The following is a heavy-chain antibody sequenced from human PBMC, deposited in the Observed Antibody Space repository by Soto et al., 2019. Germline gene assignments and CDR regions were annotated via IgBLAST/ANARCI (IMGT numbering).Heavy chain of an antibody. J-gene: IGHJ4*01. V-gene: IGHV1-69*01. D-gene: IGHD3-10*01. CDR3: ARDLSNKRPGNY. Sequence: QVQLVQSGAEVKKPGSSVKVSCKASGGTSSSYDISWVRQAPGQGLEWMGGIIPIVGTANYAQKFQGRVTITADESTSTAYMELSSLRSEDTAVYYCARDLSNKRPGNYWGHGALVTVSS. CDR1: GGTSSSYD. CDR2: IIPIVGTA.